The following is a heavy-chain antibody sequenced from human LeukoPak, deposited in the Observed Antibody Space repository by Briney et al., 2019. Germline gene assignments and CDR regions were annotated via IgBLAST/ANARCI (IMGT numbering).Heavy chain of an antibody. Sequence: SETLSLTCTVSGDSISTYYWSWIRQPPGKGPEWIGYINYSGTTSSNPSLKSRVTITVDTSKNQFSLRLTSMTAADTAVYYCARHPALVSWFDPWGQGTLVIVSS. CDR1: GDSISTYY. CDR2: INYSGTT. V-gene: IGHV4-59*08. D-gene: IGHD5-18*01. CDR3: ARHPALVSWFDP. J-gene: IGHJ5*02.